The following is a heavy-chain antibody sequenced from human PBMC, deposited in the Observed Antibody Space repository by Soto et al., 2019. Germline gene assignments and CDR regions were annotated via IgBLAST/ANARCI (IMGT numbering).Heavy chain of an antibody. J-gene: IGHJ3*02. V-gene: IGHV1-69*06. CDR2: TIPVFDAP. CDR3: ARGVYGSGNYYTGPSAFDI. D-gene: IGHD3-10*01. CDR1: GGTLNDHG. Sequence: QVQLEQSGAEVKKPGSSVKVSCKASGGTLNDHGVSWLRQAPGQGLEWVGGTIPVFDAPKYAQKFQGRVTFAADKSTNIAYMELSSLRSEDTAFYYCARGVYGSGNYYTGPSAFDIWGQGTMVIVSS.